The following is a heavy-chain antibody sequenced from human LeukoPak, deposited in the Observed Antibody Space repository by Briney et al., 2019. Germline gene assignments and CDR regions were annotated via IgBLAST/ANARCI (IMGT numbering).Heavy chain of an antibody. CDR1: GFTFSSYA. CDR3: AKVPAYQLLFSLESYYYYYMDV. V-gene: IGHV3-23*01. CDR2: ISGSGGST. Sequence: PGGSLRLSCAASGFTFSSYAMSWVRQAPGKGLEWVSAISGSGGSTYYADSVKGRFTISRDNSKNTLYLQMNSLRAEDTAVYYCAKVPAYQLLFSLESYYYYYMDVWGKGTTVTVSS. J-gene: IGHJ6*03. D-gene: IGHD2-2*01.